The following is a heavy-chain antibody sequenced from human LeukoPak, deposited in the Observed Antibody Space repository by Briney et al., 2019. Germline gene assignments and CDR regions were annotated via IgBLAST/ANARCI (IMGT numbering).Heavy chain of an antibody. D-gene: IGHD3-10*01. V-gene: IGHV3-30-3*01. CDR1: GFTFSSYA. CDR2: ISVDGSNK. J-gene: IGHJ4*02. Sequence: GGPMRLSCAASGFTFSSYAMHWVRQAPGKGLEWVAVISVDGSNKYYADSVKGRFTISRDNSKNTLYLQMDSLKADDTTVYYCARHKGASLFRGIIFDYWGQGNLVSVAS. CDR3: ARHKGASLFRGIIFDY.